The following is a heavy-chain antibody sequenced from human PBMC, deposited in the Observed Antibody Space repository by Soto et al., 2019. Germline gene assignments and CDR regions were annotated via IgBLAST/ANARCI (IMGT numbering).Heavy chain of an antibody. Sequence: LSLTCTVSGASIISSSYYWGWIRQPPGKGLEWIGSINYSGSTYYNPSLKSRVTISADTSKNQFSLRLRSVTAADTAVYYCARERLAVAGKGGWFDPWGQETLVTVSS. J-gene: IGHJ5*02. CDR3: ARERLAVAGKGGWFDP. D-gene: IGHD6-19*01. V-gene: IGHV4-39*02. CDR1: GASIISSSYY. CDR2: INYSGST.